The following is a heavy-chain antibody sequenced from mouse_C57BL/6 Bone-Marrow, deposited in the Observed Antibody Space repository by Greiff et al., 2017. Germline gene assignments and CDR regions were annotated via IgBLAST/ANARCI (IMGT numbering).Heavy chain of an antibody. CDR1: GFTFSDYG. Sequence: EVKLVESGGGLVQPGGSLKFSCAASGFTFSDYGMAWVRQAPRKGPEWVAFISNLAYSIYYADTVTGRFTISRENAKNTLYLEMSSLRSEDTAMYYCAIPPVYSNYWFFDVWGTGTTVTVSS. CDR3: AIPPVYSNYWFFDV. CDR2: ISNLAYSI. V-gene: IGHV5-15*01. D-gene: IGHD2-5*01. J-gene: IGHJ1*03.